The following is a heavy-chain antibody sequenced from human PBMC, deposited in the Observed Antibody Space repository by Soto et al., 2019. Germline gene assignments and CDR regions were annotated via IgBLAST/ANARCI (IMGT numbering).Heavy chain of an antibody. D-gene: IGHD2-21*01. CDR2: ISGSGDRT. V-gene: IGHV3-23*01. CDR3: AKDTVAIRSFYFDS. J-gene: IGHJ4*02. Sequence: PGGSLRLSCEASGFTFGNYAMTWVRQAPGKGLEWVSTISGSGDRTYCADSVTGRFTISRDNSKNTLYLQMHSLGVEDTAVHFCAKDTVAIRSFYFDSWAQGTLVTVSS. CDR1: GFTFGNYA.